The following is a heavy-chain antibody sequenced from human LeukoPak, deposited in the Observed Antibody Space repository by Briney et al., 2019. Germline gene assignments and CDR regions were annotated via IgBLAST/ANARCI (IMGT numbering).Heavy chain of an antibody. CDR1: GYTFTSYD. V-gene: IGHV1-8*01. CDR3: ARGYKVVVNVSDVLLWFGELWSREAHYYYGMDV. Sequence: ASVKVSCKASGYTFTSYDINWVRQATGQGLEWMGWMNPNSGNTGYAQKFQGRVTMTRNTSISTAYMELSSLRSEDTAVYYCARGYKVVVNVSDVLLWFGELWSREAHYYYGMDVWGQGTTVTVSS. CDR2: MNPNSGNT. J-gene: IGHJ6*02. D-gene: IGHD3-10*01.